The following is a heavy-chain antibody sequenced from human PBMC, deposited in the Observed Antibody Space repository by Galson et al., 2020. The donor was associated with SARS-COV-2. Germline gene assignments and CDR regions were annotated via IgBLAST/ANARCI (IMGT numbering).Heavy chain of an antibody. J-gene: IGHJ4*02. CDR3: ARETDDHSSRWYDY. CDR2: ISYDGTTR. CDR1: GFTFSSSA. V-gene: IGHV3-30*04. D-gene: IGHD6-13*01. Sequence: QLGESLKISCAASGFTFSSSAMHWVRQAPGKGLEWVAIISYDGTTRYNSDSVKGRFTISRDISKNTLYLQMNRLRPEDTGVYYCARETDDHSSRWYDYWGQGTLVTVSP.